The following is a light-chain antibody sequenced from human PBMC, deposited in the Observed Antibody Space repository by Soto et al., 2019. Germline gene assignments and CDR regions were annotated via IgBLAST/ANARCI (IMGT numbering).Light chain of an antibody. CDR1: SSDVGGYNY. CDR3: SSYTSSSTRRYV. CDR2: EVS. J-gene: IGLJ1*01. Sequence: QSALTQPASVSGSPGQSITISCTGTSSDVGGYNYFSWYQQPPGTAPKLMIYEVSNRPSGVSNRFSGSKSGNTASLTISGLQAEDEADYYCSSYTSSSTRRYVFGTGTKLTVL. V-gene: IGLV2-14*01.